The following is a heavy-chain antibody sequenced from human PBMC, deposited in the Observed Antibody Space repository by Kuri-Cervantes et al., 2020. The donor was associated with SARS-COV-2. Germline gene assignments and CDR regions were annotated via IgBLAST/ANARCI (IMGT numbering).Heavy chain of an antibody. J-gene: IGHJ2*01. V-gene: IGHV1-24*01. CDR1: GYTLTELS. Sequence: SVKVSCKVSGYTLTELSMHWVRHAPGKGLEWMGGFDPEDGETIYAQKFQGRVTMTEDTSTDTAYMALSSLRSEDTAAHYCATVGLGRWYFDLWGRGTLVTVSS. CDR2: FDPEDGET. D-gene: IGHD7-27*01. CDR3: ATVGLGRWYFDL.